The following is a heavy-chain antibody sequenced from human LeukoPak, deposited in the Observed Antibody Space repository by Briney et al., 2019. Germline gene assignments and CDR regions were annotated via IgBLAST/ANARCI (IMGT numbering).Heavy chain of an antibody. CDR1: GFTFSSYE. V-gene: IGHV3-48*03. CDR2: ISSSGSTI. CDR3: AELGITMIGGV. J-gene: IGHJ6*04. Sequence: GGSLRLSCAAPGFTFSSYEVNWVRQAPGKGLEWVSYISSSGSTIYYADSVKGRFTISRDNSKNTLYLQMNSLRADDTAVYYCAELGITMIGGVWGKGTTVTISS. D-gene: IGHD3-10*02.